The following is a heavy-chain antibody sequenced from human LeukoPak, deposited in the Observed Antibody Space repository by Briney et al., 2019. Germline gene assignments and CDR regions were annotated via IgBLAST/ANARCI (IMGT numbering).Heavy chain of an antibody. J-gene: IGHJ3*02. D-gene: IGHD3-3*01. CDR3: AREFTIFGVVIQRYDAFDI. V-gene: IGHV3-23*01. Sequence: GGSLRLSCAASGFTFSSYAMSWVRQVPGKGLEWVSAISGSGGSTYYADSVKGRFTISRDNSKNTLYLQMDSLRAEDTAVYYCAREFTIFGVVIQRYDAFDIWGQGTMVTVSS. CDR2: ISGSGGST. CDR1: GFTFSSYA.